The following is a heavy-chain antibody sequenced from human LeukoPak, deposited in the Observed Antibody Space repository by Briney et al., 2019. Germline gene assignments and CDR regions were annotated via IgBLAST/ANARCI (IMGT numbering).Heavy chain of an antibody. CDR3: ARELGESQNYYYYYLDV. V-gene: IGHV1-2*02. J-gene: IGHJ6*03. CDR2: INPNSDDT. Sequence: ASVKVPCKASGCTLTDYYMHWVRQAPGQGLEWMGWINPNSDDTHSAQKFQGRVTMTWDTSSSTAYMELSRLTSDDTAVYYCARELGESQNYYYYYLDVWGKGTTVTVSS. CDR1: GCTLTDYY.